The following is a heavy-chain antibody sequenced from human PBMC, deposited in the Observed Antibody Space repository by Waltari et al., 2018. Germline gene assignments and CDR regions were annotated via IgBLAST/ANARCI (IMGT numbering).Heavy chain of an antibody. D-gene: IGHD3-10*01. V-gene: IGHV4-59*08. CDR2: IYYSGST. Sequence: QVQLQESGPGLVKPSETLSLTCTVSGGSISSYYWSWIRQPPGKGLEWIGYIYYSGSTNYNPSLKSRVTISVDTSKNQFSLKLSSVTAADTAVYYCARWGDEDFDYWGQGTLVTVSS. CDR3: ARWGDEDFDY. J-gene: IGHJ4*02. CDR1: GGSISSYY.